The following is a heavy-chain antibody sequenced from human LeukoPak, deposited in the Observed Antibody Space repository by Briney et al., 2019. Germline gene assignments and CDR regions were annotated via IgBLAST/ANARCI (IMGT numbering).Heavy chain of an antibody. CDR3: SRGVIFMV. V-gene: IGHV3-7*01. CDR2: IKQDGSEK. CDR1: GFTFSSYW. D-gene: IGHD3-16*02. J-gene: IGHJ4*02. Sequence: PGGSLRLSCAASGFTFSSYWTSWVRQAPGKGLEWVANIKQDGSEKYYVDSVKGRFTISRDNAKNSLYLQMNSLRAEDTAVYYCSRGVIFMVGGQGTLVTVSS.